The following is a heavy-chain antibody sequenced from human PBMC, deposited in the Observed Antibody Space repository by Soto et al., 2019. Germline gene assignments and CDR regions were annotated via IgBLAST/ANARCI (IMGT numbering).Heavy chain of an antibody. CDR3: ARWSDNKVVDP. Sequence: QVQLVESGGGVVQPGRSLRLSCEASGFTFRRHGMHWVRQAAGKGLEWLAVIWYDGSEKYYADSVKGRFTISRDNSKNTLYLQMSSLTVDDTAVYYCARWSDNKVVDPWGQGTVVTV. V-gene: IGHV3-33*01. CDR2: IWYDGSEK. J-gene: IGHJ5*02. CDR1: GFTFRRHG. D-gene: IGHD1-1*01.